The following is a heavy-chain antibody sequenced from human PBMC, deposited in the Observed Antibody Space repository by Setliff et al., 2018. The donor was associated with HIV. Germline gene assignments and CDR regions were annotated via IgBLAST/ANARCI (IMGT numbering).Heavy chain of an antibody. Sequence: GGSLRLSCVASGFRFSSYWMSWVRQAPGRGLEWVSGITGNGRSTYYADSVRGRFTISRDNSKNTLFLQMNSLRVEDTAVYYCARDRPRRIVVATNLPNAFDVWGHGTLVTVSS. CDR1: GFRFSSYW. J-gene: IGHJ3*01. CDR2: ITGNGRST. CDR3: ARDRPRRIVVATNLPNAFDV. V-gene: IGHV3-23*01. D-gene: IGHD2-15*01.